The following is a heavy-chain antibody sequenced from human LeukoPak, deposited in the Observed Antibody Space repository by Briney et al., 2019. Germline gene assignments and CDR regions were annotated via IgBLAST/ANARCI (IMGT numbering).Heavy chain of an antibody. D-gene: IGHD3-3*01. V-gene: IGHV3-11*04. CDR2: ISSSGSTI. CDR1: GFTFSDYY. J-gene: IGHJ4*02. CDR3: ARDIRWSGHYTCDY. Sequence: GGSLRLSCAASGFTFSDYYMSWIRQAPGKGLEWVSYISSSGSTIYYADSVKGRFTISRDNAKNALYLQMNSLRAEDTAVYYCARDIRWSGHYTCDYWGQGTLVTVSS.